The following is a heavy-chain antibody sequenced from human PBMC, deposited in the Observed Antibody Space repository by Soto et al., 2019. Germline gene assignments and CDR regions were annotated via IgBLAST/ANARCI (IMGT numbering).Heavy chain of an antibody. V-gene: IGHV4-4*07. CDR1: GGAISGYY. D-gene: IGHD3-3*01. CDR2: IYSSGST. Sequence: LSLTCTVSGGAISGYYWTRIRQPAGKGLEWIGRIYSSGSTKYNPSPKSRVDMSLDMSKNQFSLRLNSVTAADTAVYYCARGQRFSDSFDPWGQGTLVTVSS. CDR3: ARGQRFSDSFDP. J-gene: IGHJ5*02.